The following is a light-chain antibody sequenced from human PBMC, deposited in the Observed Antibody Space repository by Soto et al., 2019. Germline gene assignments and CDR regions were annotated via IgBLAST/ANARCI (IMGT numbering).Light chain of an antibody. V-gene: IGKV1-5*01. Sequence: DIQMTQSPSSLTASVGDRVTITCRASQSISSWLAWYQQKPGKAPKLLIYDASSLESGVTSRFSGSGSGTEFTLNISSLQPDDFATYYCQQYNSPLNFGGGTKVDIK. CDR3: QQYNSPLN. J-gene: IGKJ4*01. CDR1: QSISSW. CDR2: DAS.